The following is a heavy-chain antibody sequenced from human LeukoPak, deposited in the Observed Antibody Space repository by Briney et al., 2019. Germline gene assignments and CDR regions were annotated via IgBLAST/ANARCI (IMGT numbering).Heavy chain of an antibody. J-gene: IGHJ3*02. Sequence: PSETLSLTCTVSGGSISSSSYYWGWIRQPPGKGLEWSVSIYYSGSTYYNPALKSLVTISVGTSKKQFSQKLSSVTAADTAVYYCATSLIAADHAFDIWGQGTMVTVSS. CDR2: IYYSGST. CDR3: ATSLIAADHAFDI. D-gene: IGHD6-13*01. CDR1: GGSISSSSYY. V-gene: IGHV4-39*01.